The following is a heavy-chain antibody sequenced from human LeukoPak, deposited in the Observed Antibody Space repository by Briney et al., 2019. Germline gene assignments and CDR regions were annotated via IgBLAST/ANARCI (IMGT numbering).Heavy chain of an antibody. D-gene: IGHD6-19*01. CDR2: ISGSGGST. V-gene: IGHV3-23*01. J-gene: IGHJ4*02. CDR3: ARVYSSGWYNY. Sequence: PGGSLRLSCAASGFTFSSYAMSWVRQAPGKGLEWVSAISGSGGSTYYADSVKGRFTTSRDNSKNTLYVQMNSLRAEDTAVYYCARVYSSGWYNYWGQGTLVTVSS. CDR1: GFTFSSYA.